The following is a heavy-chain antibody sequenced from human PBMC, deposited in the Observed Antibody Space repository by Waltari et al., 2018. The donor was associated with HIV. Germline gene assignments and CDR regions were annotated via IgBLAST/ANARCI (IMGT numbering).Heavy chain of an antibody. CDR2: IYYSGST. V-gene: IGHV4-39*01. D-gene: IGHD6-19*01. Sequence: QLQLQESGPGLVKPSETLSLTCTVSGGSISSSSYYWGWIRQPPGKGLEWIGSIYYSGSTYYNPSLKSRVTISVDTSKNQFSLKLSSVTAADTAVYYCARLPVSSGWYSYYYYGMDVWGQGTTVTVSS. J-gene: IGHJ6*02. CDR1: GGSISSSSYY. CDR3: ARLPVSSGWYSYYYYGMDV.